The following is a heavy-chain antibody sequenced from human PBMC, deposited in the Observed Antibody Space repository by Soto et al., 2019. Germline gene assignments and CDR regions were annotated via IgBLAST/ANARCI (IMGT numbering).Heavy chain of an antibody. D-gene: IGHD3-10*01. J-gene: IGHJ4*02. V-gene: IGHV4-4*02. CDR2: IYHGGNI. CDR1: GASISDSDW. Sequence: QVQLQESGPGLVKPSETLSLTCTVSGASISDSDWWNWVRQPPGKGLEWIGEIYHGGNINYNPSLRGRVTISLDQPKSQFSLSLRSVTAADTAVYYCTRDHYYGNTWGFDYWGQGALVTVSS. CDR3: TRDHYYGNTWGFDY.